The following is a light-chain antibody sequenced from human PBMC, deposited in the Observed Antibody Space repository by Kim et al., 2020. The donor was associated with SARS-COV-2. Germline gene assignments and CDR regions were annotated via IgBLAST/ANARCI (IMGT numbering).Light chain of an antibody. CDR3: SSYSTSNTLV. V-gene: IGLV2-14*03. CDR2: DVN. CDR1: SGDFGTYFY. J-gene: IGLJ1*01. Sequence: GQSITISCTGTSGDFGTYFYVSWYQQHPGRAPKLLIYDVNYRPSGVSNRFSGSKSGNTASLTISGLQAEDEADYYCSSYSTSNTLVFGTGTKVTVL.